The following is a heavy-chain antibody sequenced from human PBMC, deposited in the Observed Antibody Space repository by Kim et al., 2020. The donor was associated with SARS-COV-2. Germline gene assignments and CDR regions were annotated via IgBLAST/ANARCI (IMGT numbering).Heavy chain of an antibody. Sequence: GGSLRLSCAASGFTFGDYSFIWVRQAPGKGLEWVSSISSSSRYISYADSVQGRFTVSRDNAKKSLYLQMNNLRPEDTAVYFCARVILPRFQLFDYNFYGMDVWGQGTTVPVS. V-gene: IGHV3-21*01. CDR2: ISSSSRYI. J-gene: IGHJ6*02. CDR3: ARVILPRFQLFDYNFYGMDV. CDR1: GFTFGDYS. D-gene: IGHD2-2*01.